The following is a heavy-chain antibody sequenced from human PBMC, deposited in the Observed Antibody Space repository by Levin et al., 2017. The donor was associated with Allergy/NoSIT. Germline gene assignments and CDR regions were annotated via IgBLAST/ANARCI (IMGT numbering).Heavy chain of an antibody. D-gene: IGHD2-15*01. Sequence: ASVKVSCKTSGYTFTNYGISWVRQAPGQGLEWMGWIITYNGKTNYAQHLRGRVTFTVVTATSTAFMELRSLTSDDTAVYYCARAQGYYADPWGQGTLVTVSS. CDR3: ARAQGYYADP. CDR1: GYTFTNYG. CDR2: IITYNGKT. J-gene: IGHJ5*02. V-gene: IGHV1-18*01.